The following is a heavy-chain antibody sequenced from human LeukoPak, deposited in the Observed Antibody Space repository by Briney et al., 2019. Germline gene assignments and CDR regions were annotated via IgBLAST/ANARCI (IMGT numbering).Heavy chain of an antibody. V-gene: IGHV1-2*02. D-gene: IGHD1-14*01. CDR1: GYTFTGYY. Sequence: GASVKVSCKASGYTFTGYYMQWVRQAPGQGPEWMGWINPNSGDTDYAQKFQGRVTMTRDTSISTAYMELSRLRSDDTAVYYCARGTRAVTGNWNLVRYWGQGTLVTVSS. CDR3: ARGTRAVTGNWNLVRY. J-gene: IGHJ4*02. CDR2: INPNSGDT.